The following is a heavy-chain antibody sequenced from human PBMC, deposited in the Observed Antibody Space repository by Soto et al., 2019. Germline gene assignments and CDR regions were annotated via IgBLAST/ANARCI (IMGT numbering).Heavy chain of an antibody. CDR1: GFSLSTSGVG. CDR2: IYWDDDK. CDR3: ALGRAGAPWWAY. D-gene: IGHD2-15*01. J-gene: IGHJ4*02. V-gene: IGHV2-5*02. Sequence: QITLKESGPTLVKPTQTLTLTCTFSGFSLSTSGVGVGWIRQPPGKALEWLALIYWDDDKRYSPSLKSRLTIPKDTSKNQFVVTMTNMDPVHTATYYCALGRAGAPWWAYWGQGTLVTVCS.